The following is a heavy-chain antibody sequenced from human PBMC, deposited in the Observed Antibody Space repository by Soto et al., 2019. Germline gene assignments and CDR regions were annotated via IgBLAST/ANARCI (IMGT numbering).Heavy chain of an antibody. J-gene: IGHJ6*03. CDR1: GFPFSTYD. Sequence: EVLLVESGGGLVQPGGSLRLSCAASGFPFSTYDMHWVRQSPGKGLEWISAIGAAGDTYYSDSMKGRFTISRDNAKSSLYLQMNSLSAGDSAVYYCSRGPVAGPSYYHMDMWGKGTTVIVSS. V-gene: IGHV3-13*01. CDR3: SRGPVAGPSYYHMDM. CDR2: IGAAGDT. D-gene: IGHD6-19*01.